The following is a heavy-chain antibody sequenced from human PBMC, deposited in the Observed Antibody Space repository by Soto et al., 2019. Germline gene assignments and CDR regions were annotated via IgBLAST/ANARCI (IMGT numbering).Heavy chain of an antibody. CDR1: GGSISSGDYY. J-gene: IGHJ3*02. CDR2: IYYSGST. V-gene: IGHV4-30-4*01. D-gene: IGHD5-12*01. CDR3: ARDRGDIVSSGHPGAFDI. Sequence: SETLSLTCTVSGGSISSGDYYWSWIRQPPGKGLEWIGYIYYSGSTYYNPSLKSRVTISVDTSKNQFSLKLSSVTAADTAVYYCARDRGDIVSSGHPGAFDIWGQGTMVTVSS.